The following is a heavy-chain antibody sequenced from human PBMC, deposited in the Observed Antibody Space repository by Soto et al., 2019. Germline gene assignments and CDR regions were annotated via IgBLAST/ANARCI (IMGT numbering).Heavy chain of an antibody. V-gene: IGHV3-7*01. D-gene: IGHD3-3*01. CDR2: IKQDGSEK. CDR3: ARTNYDFWSGYYFDY. Sequence: PGGSLRLSCAASGVTFSSYWMSWVRQAPGKGLEWVANIKQDGSEKYYVDSVKGRFTISRDNAKNSLYLQMNSLRAEDTAVYYCARTNYDFWSGYYFDYWGQGTLVTVSS. CDR1: GVTFSSYW. J-gene: IGHJ4*02.